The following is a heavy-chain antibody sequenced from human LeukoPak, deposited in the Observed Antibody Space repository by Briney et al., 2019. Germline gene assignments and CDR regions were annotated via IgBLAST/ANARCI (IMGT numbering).Heavy chain of an antibody. CDR3: AKDAIAVAGTYYYYYMDV. CDR1: GFTFSSYG. Sequence: GGSLRLSCAASGFTFSSYGMHWVRQAPGKGLEWVAFIRYDGSNKYYADSVKGRFTISRDNSKNTLYLQINSLRAGDTAVYYCAKDAIAVAGTYYYYYMDVWGKGTTVTVSS. CDR2: IRYDGSNK. V-gene: IGHV3-30*02. D-gene: IGHD6-19*01. J-gene: IGHJ6*03.